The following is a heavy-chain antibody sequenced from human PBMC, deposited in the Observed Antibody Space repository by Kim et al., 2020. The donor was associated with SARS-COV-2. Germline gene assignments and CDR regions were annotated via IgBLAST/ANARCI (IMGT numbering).Heavy chain of an antibody. V-gene: IGHV4-39*07. CDR3: ARDHSGSSVIGGFDY. J-gene: IGHJ4*02. Sequence: SETLSLTCTVSGGSISSSSYYWGWIRQPPGKGLEWIGSIYYSGSTYYNPSLKSRVTISVDTSKNQFSLKLSSVTAADTAVYYCARDHSGSSVIGGFDYWGQGTLVTVSS. D-gene: IGHD6-19*01. CDR2: IYYSGST. CDR1: GGSISSSSYY.